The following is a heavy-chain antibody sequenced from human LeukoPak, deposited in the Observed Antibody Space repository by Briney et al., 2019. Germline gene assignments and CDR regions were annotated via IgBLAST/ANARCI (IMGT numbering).Heavy chain of an antibody. V-gene: IGHV1-2*02. CDR1: GYTFTGYY. J-gene: IGHJ4*02. CDR2: INPDSGAA. CDR3: ARTNAAYYFDY. D-gene: IGHD2-8*01. Sequence: ASVKVSCKASGYTFTGYYMHWVRQAPGQGLEWMGGINPDSGAANYAQNFQGRVTMTRDTSISTAYMELSGLRSDDTAVYYCARTNAAYYFDYWGQGALVTVSS.